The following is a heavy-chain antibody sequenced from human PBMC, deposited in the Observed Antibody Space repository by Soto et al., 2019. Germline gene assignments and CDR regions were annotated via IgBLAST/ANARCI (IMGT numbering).Heavy chain of an antibody. CDR2: LYDVFGS. CDR1: GLTVSGTKY. V-gene: IGHV3-53*01. CDR3: ASWSEREHAFDV. J-gene: IGHJ3*01. D-gene: IGHD1-1*01. Sequence: DVQLVESGGGLIQPGESLRLSCVAFGLTVSGTKYVAWVRQAPGKGLEWVAALYDVFGSFYADSVKGRFTTSSDRSRSTVYLRMNDLRPDGTAVYYCASWSEREHAFDVWGEGTAGIVSP.